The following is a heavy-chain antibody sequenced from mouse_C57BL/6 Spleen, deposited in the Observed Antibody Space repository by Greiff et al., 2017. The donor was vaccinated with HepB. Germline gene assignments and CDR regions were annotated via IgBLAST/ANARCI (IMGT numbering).Heavy chain of an antibody. CDR3: ARNWDY. CDR2: INPSTGGT. CDR1: GYSFTGYY. J-gene: IGHJ2*01. Sequence: EVKLMESGPELVKPGASVKISCKASGYSFTGYYMNWVKQSPEKSLEWIGEINPSTGGTTYNQKFKAKATLTVDKSSSTAYMQLKSLTSEDSAVYYCARNWDYWGQGTTLTVSS. D-gene: IGHD4-1*01. V-gene: IGHV1-42*01.